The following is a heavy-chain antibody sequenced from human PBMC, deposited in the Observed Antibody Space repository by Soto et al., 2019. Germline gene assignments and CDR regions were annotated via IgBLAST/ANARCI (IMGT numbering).Heavy chain of an antibody. Sequence: ASVKVSCKASGYTFTSYYMHWVRQAPGQGLEWMGFINPSGGSTTYAQNFQGRVTMTRDTSTGTVYMELSRLRSDDTAMYYCARASSYYYDNRDYFDYWGQGTLVTVSS. J-gene: IGHJ4*02. D-gene: IGHD3-22*01. CDR3: ARASSYYYDNRDYFDY. CDR1: GYTFTSYY. CDR2: INPSGGST. V-gene: IGHV1-46*01.